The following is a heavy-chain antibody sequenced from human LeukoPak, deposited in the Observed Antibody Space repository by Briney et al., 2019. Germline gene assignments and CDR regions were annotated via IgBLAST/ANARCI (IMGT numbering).Heavy chain of an antibody. V-gene: IGHV4-34*01. J-gene: IGHJ6*03. Sequence: PSETLSLTCAVYGGSFSGYYWSWIRQPPGKGLEWIGEINHSGSTNYNPSLKSRVTISVDTSKNQFSLKLSSVTAADTAVYYCARRPMVRGVMGYYYMDVWGKGTTVTVSS. CDR3: ARRPMVRGVMGYYYMDV. CDR1: GGSFSGYY. CDR2: INHSGST. D-gene: IGHD3-10*01.